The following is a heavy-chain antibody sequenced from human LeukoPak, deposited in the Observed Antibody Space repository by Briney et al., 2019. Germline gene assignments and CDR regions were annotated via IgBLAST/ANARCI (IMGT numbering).Heavy chain of an antibody. V-gene: IGHV1-2*02. D-gene: IGHD1-26*01. CDR3: AREWELLRKYLYH. Sequence: ASVKVSCKASGYTFTGYYLHWVRQAPGQGLDWMGWINPNSGGTTYAQNFKGRVTMTWDTSISTAYMELSRLRSDGTAVYYCAREWELLRKYLYHWGQGTLVTVSS. CDR1: GYTFTGYY. CDR2: INPNSGGT. J-gene: IGHJ1*01.